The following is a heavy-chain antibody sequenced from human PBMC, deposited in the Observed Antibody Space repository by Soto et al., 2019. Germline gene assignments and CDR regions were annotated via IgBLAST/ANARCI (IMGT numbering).Heavy chain of an antibody. D-gene: IGHD2-15*01. V-gene: IGHV3-33*01. CDR3: AREGGYCSGGSCYPEAVLGAIDI. Sequence: PGGSLRLSCAASGFTFSIYGMHWFRQAPGKGLEWVAVIWYDGSNKYYADSVKGRFTISRDNSKNTLYLQMNSLRAEDTAVYYCAREGGYCSGGSCYPEAVLGAIDILGQDKIVTVSS. CDR2: IWYDGSNK. CDR1: GFTFSIYG. J-gene: IGHJ3*02.